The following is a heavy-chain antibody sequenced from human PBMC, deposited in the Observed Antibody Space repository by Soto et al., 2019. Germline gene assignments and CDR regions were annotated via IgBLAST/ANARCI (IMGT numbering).Heavy chain of an antibody. D-gene: IGHD3-10*01. CDR1: GFTFSSYS. Sequence: EVQLVESGGGLVKPGGSLRLSCAASGFTFSSYSMNWVRQAPGKGLEWVSSISSSSSYIYYADSVKGRFTISRDNAKNSLYLQMNSLRDEDTAVYYCARGHGVTMVRGVHYYFDYWGQGTLVTVSS. CDR2: ISSSSSYI. J-gene: IGHJ4*02. CDR3: ARGHGVTMVRGVHYYFDY. V-gene: IGHV3-21*01.